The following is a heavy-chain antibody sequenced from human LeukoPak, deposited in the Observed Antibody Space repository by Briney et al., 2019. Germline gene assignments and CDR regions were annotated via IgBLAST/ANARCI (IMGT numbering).Heavy chain of an antibody. CDR3: AAGFTYYYGSGSYRDFDY. CDR1: GYTFTNSY. J-gene: IGHJ4*02. V-gene: IGHV1-46*01. CDR2: INPDGGNT. Sequence: ASVKVSCKASGYTFTNSYIHWVRQAPGQVLEWMGLINPDGGNTNYAQKFQERVTITRDMSTSTAYMELSSLRSEDTAVYYCAAGFTYYYGSGSYRDFDYWGQGTLVTVSS. D-gene: IGHD3-10*01.